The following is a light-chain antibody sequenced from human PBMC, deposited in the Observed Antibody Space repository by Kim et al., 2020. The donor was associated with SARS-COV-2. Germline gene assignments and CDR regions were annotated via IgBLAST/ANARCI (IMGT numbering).Light chain of an antibody. Sequence: DIVLTQSPGTLSLSPGERDTLSCRASQSLNNNYLAWYQQRPGQAPRLLIYGVSNRATDIPDRFSGSGSGTDFTLTINRLEPEDFVVYYCQYYGRSLYAFGPGTKLEI. V-gene: IGKV3-20*01. CDR1: QSLNNNY. CDR2: GVS. CDR3: QYYGRSLYA. J-gene: IGKJ2*01.